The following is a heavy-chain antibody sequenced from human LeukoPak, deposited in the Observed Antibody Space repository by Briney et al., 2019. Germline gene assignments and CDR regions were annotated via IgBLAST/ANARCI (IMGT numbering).Heavy chain of an antibody. J-gene: IGHJ5*02. D-gene: IGHD6-19*01. CDR2: INPNSGGT. CDR1: GYTFTGYY. V-gene: IGHV1-2*02. CDR3: ARERAVAGSNWFDP. Sequence: GASVKVSCKASGYTFTGYYMHWVRQAPGQGLEWMGWINPNSGGTNYAQKFQGRVTMTRDTSITTAYMELSRLRSDDTAVYYCARERAVAGSNWFDPWGQGTLVTVSS.